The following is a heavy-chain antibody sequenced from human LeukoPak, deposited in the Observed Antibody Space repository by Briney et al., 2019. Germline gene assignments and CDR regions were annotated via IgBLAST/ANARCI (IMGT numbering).Heavy chain of an antibody. CDR3: ARGRIVVVPAAIRHDAFDI. CDR1: GFTFSDYY. J-gene: IGHJ3*02. V-gene: IGHV3-11*01. Sequence: PGGSLRLSCAASGFTFSDYYMSWIRQAPGKGLGWVSYISSSGSTIYYADSVKGRFTISRDNAKNSLYLQMNSLRAEDTAVYYCARGRIVVVPAAIRHDAFDIWGQGTMVTVSS. D-gene: IGHD2-2*02. CDR2: ISSSGSTI.